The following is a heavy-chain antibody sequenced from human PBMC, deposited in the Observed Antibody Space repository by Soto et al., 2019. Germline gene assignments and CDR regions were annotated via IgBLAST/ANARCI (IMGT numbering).Heavy chain of an antibody. CDR2: ISNDGSKK. D-gene: IGHD3-9*01. CDR3: AKDGAFSGPYDIED. J-gene: IGHJ4*02. V-gene: IGHV3-30*18. Sequence: QVQLVESGGGVVQPERSLRLSCVASGFTLISHGMHWVRQAPAKGLEWVAFISNDGSKKNYADSVRGRLTISRDNSKNTLYLEMNSLRPEDTGVYHCAKDGAFSGPYDIEDWGQGTLVTVST. CDR1: GFTLISHG.